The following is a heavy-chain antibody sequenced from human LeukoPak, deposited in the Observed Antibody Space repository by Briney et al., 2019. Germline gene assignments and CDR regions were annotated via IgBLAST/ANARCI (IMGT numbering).Heavy chain of an antibody. CDR1: GFTFHDFE. J-gene: IGHJ4*02. Sequence: GGSLRLPCAASGFTFHDFEMNWVRQAPGEGLEWVSYVSGSGNEIHYGDSVKGRFTISRDNAKSSLYLQMNSLRAEDTAIYYCATKVPGSSHFSSWGQGTLVTVSS. D-gene: IGHD4/OR15-4a*01. CDR3: ATKVPGSSHFSS. CDR2: VSGSGNEI. V-gene: IGHV3-48*03.